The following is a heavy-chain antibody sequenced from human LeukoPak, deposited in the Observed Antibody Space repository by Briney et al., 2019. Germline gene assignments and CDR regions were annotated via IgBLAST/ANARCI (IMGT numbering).Heavy chain of an antibody. V-gene: IGHV1-69*04. CDR2: IIPIFGIA. Sequence: SVKVSCKASGGTFSSYAISWVRRAPGQGLEWMGRIIPIFGIANYAQKFQGRVTITADKSTSTAYMELSSLRSEDTAVYYCAREASGSNYDFWSGYSEWFDPWGQGTLVTVSS. CDR3: AREASGSNYDFWSGYSEWFDP. D-gene: IGHD3-3*01. J-gene: IGHJ5*02. CDR1: GGTFSSYA.